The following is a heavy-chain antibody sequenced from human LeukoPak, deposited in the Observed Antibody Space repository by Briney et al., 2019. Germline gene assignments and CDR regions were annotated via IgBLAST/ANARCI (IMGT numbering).Heavy chain of an antibody. Sequence: GGSLRLSCVASGFTFSIYWMTWVRQAPGKGLEWVANIKQDGSEKYYVDSVKGRFTISRDNAKNSLYLQINSLRAEDTAVYYCARVSGYQQIFDYWGQGTLVTVSS. V-gene: IGHV3-7*04. J-gene: IGHJ4*02. D-gene: IGHD5-12*01. CDR3: ARVSGYQQIFDY. CDR1: GFTFSIYW. CDR2: IKQDGSEK.